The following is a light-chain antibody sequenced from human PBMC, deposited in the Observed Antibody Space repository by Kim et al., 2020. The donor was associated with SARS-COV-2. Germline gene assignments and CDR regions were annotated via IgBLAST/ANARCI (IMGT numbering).Light chain of an antibody. V-gene: IGLV3-1*01. J-gene: IGLJ2*01. CDR1: KFGDKY. CDR2: QDS. CDR3: QAWDSSTAYVV. Sequence: PRQTASITCSGDKFGDKYACWYQQKPGQSPVLVISQDSKRPSGIPERFSGSNSGNTATLTISGTQAMDEADYYCQAWDSSTAYVVFGGGTQLTVL.